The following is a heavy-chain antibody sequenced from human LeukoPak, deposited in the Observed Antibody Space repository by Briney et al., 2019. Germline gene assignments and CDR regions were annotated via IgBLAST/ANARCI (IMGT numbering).Heavy chain of an antibody. CDR1: GFTFSSYS. CDR3: ARDSSNPTFDY. J-gene: IGHJ4*02. V-gene: IGHV3-21*01. CDR2: ISSSSSYI. Sequence: GGSLRLSCAASGFTFSSYSMNRVRQAPGKGLEWVSSISSSSSYIYYADSVKGRFTISRDNAKNSLYLQMNSLRAEDTAVYYCARDSSNPTFDYWGQGTLVTVSS.